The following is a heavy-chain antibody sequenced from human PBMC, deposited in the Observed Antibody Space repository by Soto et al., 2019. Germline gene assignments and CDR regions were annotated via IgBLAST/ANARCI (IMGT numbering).Heavy chain of an antibody. CDR2: IYHSGST. J-gene: IGHJ3*01. V-gene: IGHV4-31*02. Sequence: WTWIRQHPGKGLEWIGYIYHSGSTYYSPSLKSRVTISVYTSENQFSLKLTSMTAADTAVYYCARGGDGFDLWGQGKMVTVSS. CDR3: ARGGDGFDL.